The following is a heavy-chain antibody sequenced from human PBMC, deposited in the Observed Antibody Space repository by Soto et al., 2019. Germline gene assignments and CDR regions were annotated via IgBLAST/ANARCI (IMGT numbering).Heavy chain of an antibody. V-gene: IGHV4-59*01. CDR3: ARTDTGFWSGYPFDY. Sequence: SETLSLTCTVSGDSISSYYWSWIRQPPGRGLEWIGYIYYSGKTNYNPSLRSRVTILADTSKNQFSLKLSSVTAADTAVYYCARTDTGFWSGYPFDYWGQGTLVTVSS. D-gene: IGHD3-3*01. J-gene: IGHJ4*02. CDR2: IYYSGKT. CDR1: GDSISSYY.